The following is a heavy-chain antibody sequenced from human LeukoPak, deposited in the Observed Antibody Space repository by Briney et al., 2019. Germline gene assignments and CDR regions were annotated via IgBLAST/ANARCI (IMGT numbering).Heavy chain of an antibody. CDR1: GFTVSSNY. D-gene: IGHD6-19*01. J-gene: IGHJ1*01. Sequence: PGGSLRLSCAASGFTVSSNYMSWVRQAPGKGLEWVSVIYSGGSTYYAETVKGRFTISRDNSKNTLYLQMNSLRAEDTAVYYCARGGSGWYNPAEYFQHWGQGTLVTVSS. CDR3: ARGGSGWYNPAEYFQH. V-gene: IGHV3-53*01. CDR2: IYSGGST.